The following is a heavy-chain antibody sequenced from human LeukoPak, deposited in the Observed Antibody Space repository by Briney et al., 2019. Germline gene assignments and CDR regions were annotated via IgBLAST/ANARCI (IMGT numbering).Heavy chain of an antibody. V-gene: IGHV1-18*01. CDR1: GYTFSSYG. Sequence: GASVKVSCRTSGYTFSSYGINWVRQAPGQGLEWLGWINTYNGNTNYAQNLQGRVTMTTDTSTNTAYMELRSLRSDDTAAYYCARLVYGDNYFDYWGQGTLVTVSS. CDR2: INTYNGNT. D-gene: IGHD4-17*01. J-gene: IGHJ4*02. CDR3: ARLVYGDNYFDY.